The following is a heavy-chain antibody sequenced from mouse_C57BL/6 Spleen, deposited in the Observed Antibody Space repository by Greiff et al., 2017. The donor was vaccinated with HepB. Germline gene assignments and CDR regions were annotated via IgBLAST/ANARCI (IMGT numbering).Heavy chain of an antibody. D-gene: IGHD2-1*01. CDR1: GYAFSSSW. Sequence: QVQLQQSGPELVKPGASVKISCKASGYAFSSSWMNWVKQRPGKGLEWIGRIYPGDGDTNYNGKFKGKATLTADKSSSTAYMQLSSLTSEDSAVYFCARSALNYGFAYWGQGTLVTVSA. CDR2: IYPGDGDT. J-gene: IGHJ3*01. V-gene: IGHV1-82*01. CDR3: ARSALNYGFAY.